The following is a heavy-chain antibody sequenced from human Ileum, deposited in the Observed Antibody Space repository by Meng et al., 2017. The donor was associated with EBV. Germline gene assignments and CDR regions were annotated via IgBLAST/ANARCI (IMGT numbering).Heavy chain of an antibody. J-gene: IGHJ1*01. D-gene: IGHD3-10*01. V-gene: IGHV4-4*02. CDR3: LRGSGGSV. CDR1: GAPITNHNW. Sequence: HVQLREPGPALCHPTKPQSPTSAVSGAPITNHNWWARVRQPPGKGLEWIGEIPHRGSSAYNPSLKSRVSMSIDKSKNQFSLKLTSVTAADTAVYHCLRGSGGSVWGQGTLVTVSS. CDR2: IPHRGSS.